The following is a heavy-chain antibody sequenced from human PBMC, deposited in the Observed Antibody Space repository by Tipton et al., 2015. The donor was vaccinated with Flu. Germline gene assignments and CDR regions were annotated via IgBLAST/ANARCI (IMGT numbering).Heavy chain of an antibody. CDR2: ISHTGST. D-gene: IGHD1-26*01. Sequence: GLVKPLGILSLNCAVSGYSISSGYYWGWIRQAPGKGLDWIGSISHTGSTYYNPSLESRVTISVDTSKNQFSLKLRSVTATDTAMYYCARHLSTSGSLYCFDYWGLGTLVPVSS. CDR3: ARHLSTSGSLYCFDY. V-gene: IGHV4-38-2*01. J-gene: IGHJ4*02. CDR1: GYSISSGYY.